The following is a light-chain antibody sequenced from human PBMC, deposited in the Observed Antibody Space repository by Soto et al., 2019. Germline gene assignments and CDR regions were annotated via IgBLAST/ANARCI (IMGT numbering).Light chain of an antibody. CDR3: QQSYSTLTWT. CDR1: QSISSY. CDR2: AAS. V-gene: IGKV1-39*01. J-gene: IGKJ1*01. Sequence: DIQMTQSQSSLSASVGDRFTITCRASQSISSYLNWYQQKPGKAPKLLIYAASSLQSGVPSRFSGSGSGTDFTLTISSLQPEDFATYYCQQSYSTLTWTFGQGTKVDIK.